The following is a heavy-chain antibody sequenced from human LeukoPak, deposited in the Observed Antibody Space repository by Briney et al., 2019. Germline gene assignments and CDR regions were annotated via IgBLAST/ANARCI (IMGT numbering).Heavy chain of an antibody. J-gene: IGHJ4*02. Sequence: SETLSLTCTVSGGSISSYYWSWIRQPPGKGLEWIGYIYYSGSTNYNPSLKSRVTISVDTSKNQFSLKLSSVTAADTAVYYCARETYYDILTGFGYWGQGTLVTVSS. CDR1: GGSISSYY. CDR2: IYYSGST. D-gene: IGHD3-9*01. V-gene: IGHV4-59*01. CDR3: ARETYYDILTGFGY.